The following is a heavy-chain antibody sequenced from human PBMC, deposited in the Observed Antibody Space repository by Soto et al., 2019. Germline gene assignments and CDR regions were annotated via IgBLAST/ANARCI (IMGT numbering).Heavy chain of an antibody. D-gene: IGHD6-6*01. V-gene: IGHV3-23*01. Sequence: GGSLRLSCAASGFTFSTYAMSWVCQAPGKGLEWVSAISGSGGSTYYADSVKGRFTISRDKSKNTLYLQMNSLRAEDTAVYYCAKNWDTTFSSSSHWGQGTLVTVSS. CDR3: AKNWDTTFSSSSH. CDR2: ISGSGGST. J-gene: IGHJ4*02. CDR1: GFTFSTYA.